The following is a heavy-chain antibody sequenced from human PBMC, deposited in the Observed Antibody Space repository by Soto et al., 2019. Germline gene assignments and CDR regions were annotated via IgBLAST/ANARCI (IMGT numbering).Heavy chain of an antibody. D-gene: IGHD3-10*01. V-gene: IGHV3-23*01. CDR1: GFTFSSYS. CDR2: FRTGGDDATT. CDR3: AKKANSGQGSQYFDN. Sequence: GGSLRLSCAASGFTFSSYSMSWVRQAPGKGLEWVSGFRTGGDDATTYYADSVKGRFTISRDNSKNMLFLQMNSLRAEDTAIYYCAKKANSGQGSQYFDNWGQGTLVTVSS. J-gene: IGHJ4*02.